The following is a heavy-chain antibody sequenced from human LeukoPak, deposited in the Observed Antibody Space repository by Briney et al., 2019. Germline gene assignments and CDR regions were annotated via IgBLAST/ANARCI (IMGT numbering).Heavy chain of an antibody. CDR1: GFTFDDYA. Sequence: GRSLRLSCAASGFTFDDYAMHWVRQAPGKGLVWVSRINSDGSSPSYADSVKGRFTISRDNAKNTLYLQMNSLRAEDTAVYYCARRGAVTYAFDIWGQGTMVTVSS. CDR2: INSDGSSP. CDR3: ARRGAVTYAFDI. V-gene: IGHV3-74*01. D-gene: IGHD4-17*01. J-gene: IGHJ3*02.